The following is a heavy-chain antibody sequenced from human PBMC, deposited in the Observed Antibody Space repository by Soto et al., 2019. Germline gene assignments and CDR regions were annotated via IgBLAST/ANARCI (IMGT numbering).Heavy chain of an antibody. CDR1: GGTFSSYA. V-gene: IGHV1-69*01. D-gene: IGHD5-18*01. CDR3: LGWIQLWAPYYGMDV. J-gene: IGHJ6*02. CDR2: IIPIFGTA. Sequence: QVQLVQSGAEVKKPGSSVKVSCKASGGTFSSYAISWVRQAPGQGLEWMGGIIPIFGTANYAQKFQGRVTITADESPSTAYMELSSLRSGDTAVYYCLGWIQLWAPYYGMDVWGQGTTVTVSS.